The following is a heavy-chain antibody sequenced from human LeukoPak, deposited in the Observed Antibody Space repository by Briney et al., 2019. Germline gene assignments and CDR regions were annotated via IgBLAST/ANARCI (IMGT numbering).Heavy chain of an antibody. CDR2: ISYDGSDK. J-gene: IGHJ3*02. V-gene: IGHV3-30*18. CDR1: GFTFSTYA. D-gene: IGHD5-18*01. CDR3: AKGFYTAMFLFDNFDM. Sequence: GGSLRLSCAASGFTFSTYAMHWVRQAPGKGLEWVAVISYDGSDKYYADSVKGRFTISRDNSKNTLFLQMNSLRAEDTAVYYCAKGFYTAMFLFDNFDMWGQGTMVTVSS.